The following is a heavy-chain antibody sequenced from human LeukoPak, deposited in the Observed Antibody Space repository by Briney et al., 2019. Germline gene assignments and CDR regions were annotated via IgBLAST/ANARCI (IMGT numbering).Heavy chain of an antibody. D-gene: IGHD6-13*01. CDR1: GGSFSGYY. CDR2: INHSGGT. CDR3: ARGLSVISSSWAYYYYYYMDV. V-gene: IGHV4-34*01. J-gene: IGHJ6*03. Sequence: SETLSLTCAVYGGSFSGYYWSWIRQPPGKGLEWIGEINHSGGTNYNPSLKSRVTISVDTSKNQFSLKLSSVTAADTAVYYCARGLSVISSSWAYYYYYYMDVWGKGTTVTVSS.